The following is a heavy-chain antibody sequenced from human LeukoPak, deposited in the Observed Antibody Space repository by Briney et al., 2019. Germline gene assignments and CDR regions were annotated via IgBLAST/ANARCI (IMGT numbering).Heavy chain of an antibody. CDR1: GGSFSGYC. D-gene: IGHD3-22*01. Sequence: SETLSLTCAVYGGSFSGYCWSWIRQPPGKGLEWIGEINHSGSTNYNPSLKSRVTISVDTSKNQFSLKLSSVTAADTAVYYCAARAYYYDSSGYQYYFDYWGQGTLVTVSS. CDR3: AARAYYYDSSGYQYYFDY. J-gene: IGHJ4*02. V-gene: IGHV4-34*01. CDR2: INHSGST.